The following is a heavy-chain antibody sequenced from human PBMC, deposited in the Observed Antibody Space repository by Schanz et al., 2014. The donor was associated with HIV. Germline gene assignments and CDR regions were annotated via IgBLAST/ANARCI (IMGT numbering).Heavy chain of an antibody. J-gene: IGHJ4*02. D-gene: IGHD5-12*01. CDR2: VNHSGDA. CDR1: GSSVTYFY. V-gene: IGHV4-34*02. Sequence: QVQLQQWGAGLLKPSETLSLTCAVYGSSVTYFYWSWIRQSPGKGLEWIAEVNHSGDANHNPSLKSRVTIPVDTSKNQFSLKLDSVTAADTAVYYCARAKWPPRNRHFDFWGQGNLVTVS. CDR3: ARAKWPPRNRHFDF.